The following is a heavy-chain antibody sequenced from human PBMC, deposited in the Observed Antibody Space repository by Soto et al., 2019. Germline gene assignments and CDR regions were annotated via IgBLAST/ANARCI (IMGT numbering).Heavy chain of an antibody. J-gene: IGHJ3*02. CDR2: IGTAGDT. D-gene: IGHD2-15*01. V-gene: IGHV3-13*01. CDR3: ERAGVGLVAFVI. Sequence: PGGSLRLSCAASGFTFSSYDMHWVRQATGKGLEWVSAIGTAGDTYYPGSVKGRFTISRENAKNSLYLQMNSLRAEDTAVYYCERAGVGLVAFVIGAKGKMVTVSS. CDR1: GFTFSSYD.